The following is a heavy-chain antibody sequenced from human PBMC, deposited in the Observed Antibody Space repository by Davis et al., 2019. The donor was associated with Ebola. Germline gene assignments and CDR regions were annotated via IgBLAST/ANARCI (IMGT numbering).Heavy chain of an antibody. J-gene: IGHJ6*02. CDR3: ARREWLREYYYYDMDV. Sequence: SVHVSCQSSGYTFTSYYMHWVRQPPGRVLEWMLIINPSCGSTSYAQKFQGRVTMTRDTSTSTVYMELSSLRSDDTAVYYCARREWLREYYYYDMDVWGQGTTVTVSS. CDR2: INPSCGST. V-gene: IGHV1-46*01. D-gene: IGHD5-12*01. CDR1: GYTFTSYY.